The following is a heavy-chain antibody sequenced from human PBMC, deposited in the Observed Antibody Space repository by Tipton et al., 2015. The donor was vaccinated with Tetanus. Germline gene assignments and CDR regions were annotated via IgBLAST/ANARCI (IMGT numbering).Heavy chain of an antibody. CDR2: IYPGDSDT. J-gene: IGHJ4*02. V-gene: IGHV5-51*03. CDR3: ARPSYDFWSGYPQYYFDY. CDR1: GYSFTTYW. Sequence: VQLVQSGAEVKKPGESLKISCKGSGYSFTTYWIGWVRQMPGKGLEWMGIIYPGDSDTRYSPSFQGQVTIPADKSISTAYLQWSSLKASDTAMYYCARPSYDFWSGYPQYYFDYWGQGTLVTVSS. D-gene: IGHD3-3*01.